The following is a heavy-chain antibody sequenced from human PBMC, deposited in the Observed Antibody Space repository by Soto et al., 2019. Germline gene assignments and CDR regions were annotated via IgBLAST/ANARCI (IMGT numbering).Heavy chain of an antibody. CDR2: ILFDGSDN. Sequence: GGSLRLSCAASGFTFSSYAMHWVRQAPGKGLEWVAVILFDGSDNWYADSVKGRFTISRDDSKNTLYLHMNSLTAEDTAVYYCVKDMGYCSGGSCYWGAYFYYYMDVWGKGTTVTVSS. D-gene: IGHD2-15*01. V-gene: IGHV3-30*04. CDR3: VKDMGYCSGGSCYWGAYFYYYMDV. CDR1: GFTFSSYA. J-gene: IGHJ6*03.